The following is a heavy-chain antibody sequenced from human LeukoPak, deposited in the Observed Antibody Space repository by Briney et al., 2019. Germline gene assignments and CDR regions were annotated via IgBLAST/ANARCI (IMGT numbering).Heavy chain of an antibody. J-gene: IGHJ4*02. Sequence: GGSLRLSCAASGFTVSSNYMSWVRQAPGKGLEWVSVIYSGGSTYYADSVKGRFTISRDNSKNTLYLQMNSLRAEDTAVYYCARESRRIAVVLNRGQGTLVTVSS. CDR2: IYSGGST. CDR1: GFTVSSNY. V-gene: IGHV3-66*02. CDR3: ARESRRIAVVLN. D-gene: IGHD6-19*01.